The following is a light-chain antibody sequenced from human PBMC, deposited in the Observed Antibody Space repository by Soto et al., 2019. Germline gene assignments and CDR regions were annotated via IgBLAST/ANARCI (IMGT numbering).Light chain of an antibody. CDR2: EGS. Sequence: QSALTQPASVSGSPGQSITISCTGTSSDVGSYKFVSWYQQHPVKAPKLMIYEGSKRPSGVSNRFSGSKSGNTASLTISGLQAVDEADYYCCSYAGSSTLVFGGGTKLTVL. V-gene: IGLV2-23*01. CDR3: CSYAGSSTLV. CDR1: SSDVGSYKF. J-gene: IGLJ2*01.